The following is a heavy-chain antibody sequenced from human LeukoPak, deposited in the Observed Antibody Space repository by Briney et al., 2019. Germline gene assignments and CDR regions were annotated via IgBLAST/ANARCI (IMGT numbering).Heavy chain of an antibody. CDR1: GFTFSSYG. CDR2: IRYDGSNK. J-gene: IGHJ3*02. D-gene: IGHD1-26*01. CDR3: AKDLEWELPDAFDI. Sequence: GGSLRPSCAASGFTFSSYGMHWVRQAPGKGLEWVAFIRYDGSNKYYADSVKGRFTISRDNSKNTLYLQMNSLRAEDTAVYYCAKDLEWELPDAFDIWGQGTMVTVSS. V-gene: IGHV3-30*02.